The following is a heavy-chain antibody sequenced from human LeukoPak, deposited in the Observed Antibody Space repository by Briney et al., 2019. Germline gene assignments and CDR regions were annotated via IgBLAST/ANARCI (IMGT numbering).Heavy chain of an antibody. Sequence: HPGRSLRLSCAASGFTFSSYGMHWVRQAPGKGLVWVAVISYDGSNKYYADSVKGRFTISRDNSKNTLYLQMNSLRAEDTAVYYCAKGGSIIPYFDSWGQGTLVTVSS. V-gene: IGHV3-30*18. J-gene: IGHJ4*02. CDR2: ISYDGSNK. CDR1: GFTFSSYG. D-gene: IGHD1-26*01. CDR3: AKGGSIIPYFDS.